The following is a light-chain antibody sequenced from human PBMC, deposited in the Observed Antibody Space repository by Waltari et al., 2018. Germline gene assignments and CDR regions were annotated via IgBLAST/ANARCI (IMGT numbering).Light chain of an antibody. CDR1: LSVGTY. Sequence: EIVLTQSPATLSLSPGETATLSCRASLSVGTYLAWYQQKPGQAPRLLIYDASNRATGIPDRFRGSGSGTDFTLTISSLEAEDFAVYYCQQRSNWTPHTFGQGARLEIK. J-gene: IGKJ2*01. V-gene: IGKV3-11*01. CDR3: QQRSNWTPHT. CDR2: DAS.